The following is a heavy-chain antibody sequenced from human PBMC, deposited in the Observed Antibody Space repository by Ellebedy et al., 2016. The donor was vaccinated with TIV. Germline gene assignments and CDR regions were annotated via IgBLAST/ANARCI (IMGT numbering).Heavy chain of an antibody. CDR3: ARHVISAGSQRRAFDI. J-gene: IGHJ3*02. D-gene: IGHD3-16*02. V-gene: IGHV4-39*01. CDR2: ISSSGST. CDR1: GGSISSNSYY. Sequence: MPSETLSLTCTASGGSISSNSYYRAWTRQPPGKGLEWIGSISSSGSTYLTPSLTSRDTISVDTSKEQFSLKLTSVSAADTAMFYCARHVISAGSQRRAFDIWGQGTMVTVSS.